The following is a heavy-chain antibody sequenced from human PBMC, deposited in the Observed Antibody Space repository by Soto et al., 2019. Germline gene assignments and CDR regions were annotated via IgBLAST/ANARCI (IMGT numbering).Heavy chain of an antibody. Sequence: GESLKISCKASGYIFSRYWIAWVRQMPGKGLEWMGIIFPDDSDTRYSPSFQGQVTISVDKSTSTAYLQWSSLKASDTAMYYCASIYGSGSFYKMGWFDPWGQGTIVTVSA. CDR1: GYIFSRYW. V-gene: IGHV5-51*01. CDR2: IFPDDSDT. D-gene: IGHD3-10*01. J-gene: IGHJ5*02. CDR3: ASIYGSGSFYKMGWFDP.